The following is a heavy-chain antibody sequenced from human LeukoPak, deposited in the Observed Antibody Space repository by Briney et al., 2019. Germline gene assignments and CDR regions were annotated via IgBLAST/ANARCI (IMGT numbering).Heavy chain of an antibody. CDR1: GGSISSGSYY. CDR2: IYTSGST. Sequence: SETLSLTCTVSGGSISSGSYYWSWIRQPAGKGLEWIGRIYTSGSTNYNPSLKSRVTISVDTSKNQFSLKLSSVTAADTAVYYCARFQRYYYDSSGYTHWGQGTLVTVSS. J-gene: IGHJ4*02. D-gene: IGHD3-22*01. CDR3: ARFQRYYYDSSGYTH. V-gene: IGHV4-61*02.